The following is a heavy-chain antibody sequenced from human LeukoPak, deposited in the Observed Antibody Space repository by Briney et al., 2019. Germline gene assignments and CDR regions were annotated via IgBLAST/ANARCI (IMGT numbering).Heavy chain of an antibody. Sequence: GASVKVSCKASGYTFTVHYMHWLRQAPGQGLEWMGWIKPDSGATNFAQNFQGRVTMTSDTSINTAYMELSSLTSDDTAMYYCARAHDYGPDYWGPGTLVTVSA. CDR2: IKPDSGAT. CDR3: ARAHDYGPDY. J-gene: IGHJ4*02. D-gene: IGHD4/OR15-4a*01. CDR1: GYTFTVHY. V-gene: IGHV1-2*02.